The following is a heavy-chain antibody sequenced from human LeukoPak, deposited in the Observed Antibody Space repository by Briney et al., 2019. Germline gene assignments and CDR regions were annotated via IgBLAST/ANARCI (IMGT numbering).Heavy chain of an antibody. Sequence: GGSLRLSCAASGFTFSSYAMSWVRQAPGKGLEWVSAISGSGGDTYYADSVKGRFTISRDNSKNTLYLQMNSLRAEDTAVYYCAKGRGYTPMAEDYWGQGTLVTVSS. J-gene: IGHJ4*02. CDR3: AKGRGYTPMAEDY. CDR2: ISGSGGDT. CDR1: GFTFSSYA. V-gene: IGHV3-23*01. D-gene: IGHD5-18*01.